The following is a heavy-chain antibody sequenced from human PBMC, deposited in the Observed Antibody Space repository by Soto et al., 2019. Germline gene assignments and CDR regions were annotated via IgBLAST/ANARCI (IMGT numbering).Heavy chain of an antibody. CDR1: EFTFSNYA. CDR3: ARDGLGATSGIDY. J-gene: IGHJ4*02. D-gene: IGHD1-26*01. V-gene: IGHV3-23*01. CDR2: ISYGGGTT. Sequence: GGSLRLSCAASEFTFSNYAMSWVRQAPGKGLEWVSAISYGGGTTYYADSVKGRFTISRDNSKNTLYLQMNSLRAEDTAVYYCARDGLGATSGIDYWGQGALVTVSS.